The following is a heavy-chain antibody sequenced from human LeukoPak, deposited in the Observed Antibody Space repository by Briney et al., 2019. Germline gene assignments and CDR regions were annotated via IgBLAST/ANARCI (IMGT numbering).Heavy chain of an antibody. Sequence: PGGSLRLSCAASGFTFSSYAMNWVRQAPGKGLEWVSVIFSGGSTYYADSVKGRFTISRDDSKNTVYLQMNSLRAEDTSVYFCARGGESSGYYYADYWGQGTLVTVSS. V-gene: IGHV3-66*01. CDR1: GFTFSSYA. CDR3: ARGGESSGYYYADY. J-gene: IGHJ4*02. D-gene: IGHD3-22*01. CDR2: IFSGGST.